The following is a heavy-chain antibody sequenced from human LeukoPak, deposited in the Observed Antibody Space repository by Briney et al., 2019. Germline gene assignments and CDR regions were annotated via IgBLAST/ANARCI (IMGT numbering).Heavy chain of an antibody. Sequence: GGSLRLSCAASGFTFSSYAMHWFGQAPGKGLEWVAVISYDGSNKYYADSVKGRFTISRDNSKNTLYLQMNSLRAEDTAVYYCARDSTFDIWGQGTMVTVSS. CDR2: ISYDGSNK. CDR3: ARDSTFDI. CDR1: GFTFSSYA. J-gene: IGHJ3*02. V-gene: IGHV3-30-3*01.